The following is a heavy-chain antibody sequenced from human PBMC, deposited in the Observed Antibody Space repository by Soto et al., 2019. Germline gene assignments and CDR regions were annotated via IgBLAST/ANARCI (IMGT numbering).Heavy chain of an antibody. Sequence: ASVKVSCKASGYTFTSYYMHWVRQAPGQGLEWMGIINPSGGSTSYAQKFQGRVTMTRDTSTSTVYMELSSLRSEDTAVYYCARDSIFGVVTPKGYSMDVWGQGTTVTVSS. J-gene: IGHJ6*02. CDR2: INPSGGST. CDR1: GYTFTSYY. V-gene: IGHV1-46*01. D-gene: IGHD3-3*01. CDR3: ARDSIFGVVTPKGYSMDV.